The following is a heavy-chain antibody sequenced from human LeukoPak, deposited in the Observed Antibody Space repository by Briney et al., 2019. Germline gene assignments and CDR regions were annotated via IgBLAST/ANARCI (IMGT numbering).Heavy chain of an antibody. Sequence: GRSLRLSCAASGFTFSSYWMHWVRQAPGKGLVWVSRINTDGSSTSYADSVKGRFTISRDNAKNTLYLQMNSLRAEDAAVYYCARAEYYYDSSGYDLDYWGQGTLVTVSS. CDR2: INTDGSST. J-gene: IGHJ4*02. CDR3: ARAEYYYDSSGYDLDY. D-gene: IGHD3-22*01. CDR1: GFTFSSYW. V-gene: IGHV3-74*01.